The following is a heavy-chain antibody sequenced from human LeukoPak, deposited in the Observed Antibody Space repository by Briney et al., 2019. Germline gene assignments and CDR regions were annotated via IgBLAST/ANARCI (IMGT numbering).Heavy chain of an antibody. J-gene: IGHJ4*02. V-gene: IGHV5-51*01. D-gene: IGHD2-15*01. CDR2: IYPGDSDT. CDR1: GYSFTTYW. CDR3: ARARFCSGGSCYAEY. Sequence: GESLKISCKGSGYSFTTYWIGWVRQMPGKGLEWMGIIYPGDSDTRYSPSFQGQVTISADKSISTAYLQWSSLKALDTAMYYCARARFCSGGSCYAEYWGQGTLVTVSS.